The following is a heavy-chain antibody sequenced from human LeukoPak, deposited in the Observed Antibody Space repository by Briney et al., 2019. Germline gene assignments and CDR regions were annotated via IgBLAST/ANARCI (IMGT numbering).Heavy chain of an antibody. J-gene: IGHJ6*03. CDR1: GGSISSYY. CDR2: IYYSGST. V-gene: IGHV4-59*12. Sequence: SETLSLTCTVSGGSISSYYWSWLRQPPGKGLVWIGYIYYSGSTNYNPSLKSRVTISVDTSKNQFSLKLSSVTAADTAVYYCARGFYGSGSYYGYYYYYMDVWGKGTTVTVSS. D-gene: IGHD3-10*01. CDR3: ARGFYGSGSYYGYYYYYMDV.